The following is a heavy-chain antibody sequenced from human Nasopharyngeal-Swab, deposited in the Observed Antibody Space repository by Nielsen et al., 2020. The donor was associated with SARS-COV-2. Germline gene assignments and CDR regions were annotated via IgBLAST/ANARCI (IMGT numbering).Heavy chain of an antibody. V-gene: IGHV4-4*07. CDR2: IYTSGST. Sequence: SETLSLTCTVSGGSVSSYYWTWIRQPAGKGLEWIGRIYTSGSTNYNPSLKSRVSMSVDTSKNQFSLNLNSVTAADTAVYYCARALLDYGDSGAEERWGQGALVTVSS. J-gene: IGHJ4*02. CDR3: ARALLDYGDSGAEER. CDR1: GGSVSSYY. D-gene: IGHD4-17*01.